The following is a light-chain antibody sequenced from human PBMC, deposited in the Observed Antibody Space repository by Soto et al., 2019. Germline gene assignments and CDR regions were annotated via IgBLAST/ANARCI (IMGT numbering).Light chain of an antibody. CDR1: SSNIGSNT. CDR2: SNN. J-gene: IGLJ1*01. Sequence: QSVLTQPPSASGTPGQRVTISCSGSSSNIGSNTVSWYQQVPGTAPKLLIYSNNQRPSGVPDRFSGSKSGISASLATSGLQSDDEADYYCAAWDDSLNALVFGTGTKLTVL. CDR3: AAWDDSLNALV. V-gene: IGLV1-44*01.